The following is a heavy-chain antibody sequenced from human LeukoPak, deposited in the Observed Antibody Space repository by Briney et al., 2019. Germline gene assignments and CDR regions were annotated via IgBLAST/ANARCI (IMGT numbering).Heavy chain of an antibody. CDR1: GGSISSGSYY. J-gene: IGHJ4*02. V-gene: IGHV4-61*02. CDR2: IYSSGST. CDR3: SRGQKNYGDYLFDY. Sequence: SETLSLTCTVSGGSISSGSYYWSWIRQPAGKGLEWIGRIYSSGSTNYNPSLKSRVTISVDTSKNQFSLKLSSVTAADTAVYYCSRGQKNYGDYLFDYWGQGTLVTVSS. D-gene: IGHD4-17*01.